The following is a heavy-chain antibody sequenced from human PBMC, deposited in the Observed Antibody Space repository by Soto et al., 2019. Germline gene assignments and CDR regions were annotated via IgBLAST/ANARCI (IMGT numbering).Heavy chain of an antibody. Sequence: EVQLLESGGDLVQPGGSLRLSCSASGFTFASYTMNWVRQAPGKGLECVSSISGSGGNTYYADSVKGRFTISRDNSKNTLYLQMTSLGVDDTAVYYCAKRGVYKPDYWGQGTLVTVSS. CDR1: GFTFASYT. CDR3: AKRGVYKPDY. D-gene: IGHD1-1*01. J-gene: IGHJ4*02. CDR2: ISGSGGNT. V-gene: IGHV3-23*01.